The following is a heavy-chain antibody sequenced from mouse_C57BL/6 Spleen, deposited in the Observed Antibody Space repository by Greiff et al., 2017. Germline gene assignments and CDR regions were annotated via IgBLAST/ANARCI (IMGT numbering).Heavy chain of an antibody. D-gene: IGHD2-5*01. CDR1: GYTFTSYG. CDR3: ARRGYYSNSYAMDY. Sequence: QVHVKQSGAELARPGASVKLSCKASGYTFTSYGISWVKQRTGQGLEWIGEIYPRSGNTYYNEKFKGKATLTADKSSSTAYMELRSLTSEDSAVYFCARRGYYSNSYAMDYWGQGTSVTVSS. J-gene: IGHJ4*01. CDR2: IYPRSGNT. V-gene: IGHV1-81*01.